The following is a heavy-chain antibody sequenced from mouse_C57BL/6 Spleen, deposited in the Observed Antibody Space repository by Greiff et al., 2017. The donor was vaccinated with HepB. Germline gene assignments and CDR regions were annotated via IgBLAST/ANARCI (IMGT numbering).Heavy chain of an antibody. CDR2: IYPGSGST. V-gene: IGHV1-55*01. D-gene: IGHD2-4*01. CDR3: AREGVYDYDDPYAMDY. Sequence: QVQLQQSGAELVKPGASVKMSCKASGYTFTSYWITWVKQRPGQGLEWIGDIYPGSGSTNYNEKFKSKATLTVDTSSSTAYMQLSSLTSEDSAVYYCAREGVYDYDDPYAMDYWGQGTSVTVSS. CDR1: GYTFTSYW. J-gene: IGHJ4*01.